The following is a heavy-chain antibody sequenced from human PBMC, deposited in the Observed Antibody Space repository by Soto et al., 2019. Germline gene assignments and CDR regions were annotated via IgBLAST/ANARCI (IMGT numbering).Heavy chain of an antibody. CDR2: IYETGTT. Sequence: SETLSLTXAVSGGSISSDDWWSWVRQPPGKGLQWIGEIYETGTTNYNPSLKSRVTISVDKSNNQLSLRLISVTAADTAVYYCARGNDNDYFWNNWTLDPWGQGTLVTVSS. D-gene: IGHD3-3*01. V-gene: IGHV4-4*02. CDR1: GGSISSDDW. J-gene: IGHJ5*02. CDR3: ARGNDNDYFWNNWTLDP.